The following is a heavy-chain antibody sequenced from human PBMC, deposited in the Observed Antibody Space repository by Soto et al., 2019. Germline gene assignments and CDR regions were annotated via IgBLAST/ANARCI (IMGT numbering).Heavy chain of an antibody. V-gene: IGHV3-23*01. Sequence: GGSLRLSCAASGFTFSSYAMSWVRQAPGKGLEWVSAISGSGGSTYYADSVKGRFTISRDNSKNTLYLQMNSLRAEDTAVYYCAKSKFLLTTVTTGAFDIWGQGTMVTVSS. CDR1: GFTFSSYA. D-gene: IGHD4-17*01. CDR2: ISGSGGST. J-gene: IGHJ3*02. CDR3: AKSKFLLTTVTTGAFDI.